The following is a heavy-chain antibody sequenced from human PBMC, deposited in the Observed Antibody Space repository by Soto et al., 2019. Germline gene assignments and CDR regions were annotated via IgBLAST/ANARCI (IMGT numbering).Heavy chain of an antibody. V-gene: IGHV4-30-4*01. D-gene: IGHD3-10*01. J-gene: IGHJ4*02. CDR2: IYDGGTT. CDR3: ARGSSGDKIEY. CDR1: GGSISSAACC. Sequence: QVQLQESGPRLVSPSQTLSLTCTVSGGSISSAACCWSWIRQSPDKGLEWIGHIYDGGTTYSSPSLMGRVSISAASCETQFPLKLSSVSAADTAVYYWARGSSGDKIEYWGQGIQVTVSS.